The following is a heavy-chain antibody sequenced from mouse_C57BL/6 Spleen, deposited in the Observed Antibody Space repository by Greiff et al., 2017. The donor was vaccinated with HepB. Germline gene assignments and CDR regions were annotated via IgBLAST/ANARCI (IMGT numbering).Heavy chain of an antibody. CDR3: ARRITTVVARYFDV. D-gene: IGHD1-1*01. J-gene: IGHJ1*03. V-gene: IGHV1-53*01. Sequence: QVQLKQPGTELVKPGASVKLSCKASGYTFTSYWMHWVKQRPGQGLEWIGNINPSNGGTNYNEKFKSKATLTVDKSSSTAYMQLSSLTSEDSAVYYCARRITTVVARYFDVWGTGTTVTVSS. CDR2: INPSNGGT. CDR1: GYTFTSYW.